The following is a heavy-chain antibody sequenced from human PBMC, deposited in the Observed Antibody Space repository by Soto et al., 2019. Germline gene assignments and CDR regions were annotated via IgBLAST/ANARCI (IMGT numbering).Heavy chain of an antibody. CDR1: GGSISPYY. CDR2: VYYSGNP. CDR3: ARKGAAASYAHYYRDV. J-gene: IGHJ6*03. V-gene: IGHV4-59*01. D-gene: IGHD6-13*01. Sequence: QVQLQESGPGLVKPSETLSLTCTVSGGSISPYYWSWLRQPPGKGLEWIGYVYYSGNPNYNPSLESRVTISVDTSRNRFSLNLTSATAADTAVYYCARKGAAASYAHYYRDVWGRGTAVTVSS.